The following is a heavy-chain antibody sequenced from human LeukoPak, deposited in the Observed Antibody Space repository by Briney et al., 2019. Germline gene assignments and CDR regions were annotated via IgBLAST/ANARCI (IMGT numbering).Heavy chain of an antibody. D-gene: IGHD5-18*01. Sequence: GGSLRLSCAASGFTFSSYAMNWVRQAPGKGLEWVSAISASGGSTYYADSVKGRFTISSDNSKNTLYLQMSSLRAEDTAVYYCAKRTRGYSYGTLDYWGQGTLVTVSS. CDR1: GFTFSSYA. CDR2: ISASGGST. CDR3: AKRTRGYSYGTLDY. J-gene: IGHJ4*02. V-gene: IGHV3-23*01.